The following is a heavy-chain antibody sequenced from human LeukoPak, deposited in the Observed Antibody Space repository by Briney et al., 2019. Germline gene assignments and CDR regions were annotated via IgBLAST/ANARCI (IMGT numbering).Heavy chain of an antibody. CDR1: GGSISSGGYY. CDR3: ARETAAYYYYMDV. Sequence: PSQTLSLTCTVSGGSISSGGYYWSWIRQPPGKGLEWIGYIYHSGSTYYNPSLKSRVTISVGRSKNQFSLKLSSVTAADTAVYYCARETAAYYYYMDVWGKGTTVTVSS. J-gene: IGHJ6*03. V-gene: IGHV4-30-2*01. D-gene: IGHD6-13*01. CDR2: IYHSGST.